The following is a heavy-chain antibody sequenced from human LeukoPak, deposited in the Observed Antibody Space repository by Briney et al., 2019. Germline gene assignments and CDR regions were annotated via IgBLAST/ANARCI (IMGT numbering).Heavy chain of an antibody. CDR3: STKFAY. J-gene: IGHJ4*02. CDR1: GFTFSSYV. CDR2: IKSKTDGGTR. Sequence: GGSLRLSCAASGFTFSSYVMHWVRQAPGKGLEWVGRIKSKTDGGTRDYAAPVKGRVTISRDDSKNTLYLQMNSLKTEDTAVYYCSTKFAYWGQGTLVTVSS. V-gene: IGHV3-15*01.